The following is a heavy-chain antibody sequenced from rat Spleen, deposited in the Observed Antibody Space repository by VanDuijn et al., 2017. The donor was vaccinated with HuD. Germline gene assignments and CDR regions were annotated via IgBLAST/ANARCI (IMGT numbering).Heavy chain of an antibody. CDR1: GHYITSSYR. D-gene: IGHD1-6*01. CDR3: ARSAILRIVRDVMDA. CDR2: ISYSGST. Sequence: EVQLQESGPGLVKPSQSLSLTCSVTGHYITSSYRWNWIRKFPGNKMEWMGYISYSGSTNYNPSLKSRISITRDTSKNQFFLQVNSVTTEDTATYYCARSAILRIVRDVMDAWGQGTSVTVSS. J-gene: IGHJ4*01. V-gene: IGHV3-3*01.